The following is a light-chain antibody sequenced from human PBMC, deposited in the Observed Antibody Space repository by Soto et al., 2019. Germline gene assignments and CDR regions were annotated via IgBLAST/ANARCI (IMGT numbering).Light chain of an antibody. CDR2: GTS. V-gene: IGKV3-15*01. CDR3: QQYNNLPRT. Sequence: EIVMAQSPATLSVSPGERGPLFCRASQRVCSNLAWYQQKPWPAPRPLIYGTSTRATGIPARFSGSGSGTEFTLTISSLQSEDFAVYYWQQYNNLPRTFGQGTKVEIK. J-gene: IGKJ1*01. CDR1: QRVCSN.